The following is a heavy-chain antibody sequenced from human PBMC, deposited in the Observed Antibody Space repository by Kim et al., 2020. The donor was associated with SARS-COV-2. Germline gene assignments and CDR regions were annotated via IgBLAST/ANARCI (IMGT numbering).Heavy chain of an antibody. CDR1: GFYFTDAW. Sequence: GGSLRLSCATSGFYFTDAWMSWVRQAPGKGLEWVGRIKSRGSGETRDYAASVKGRFALSRDDSKNLLYLQMDSLKVEDTGVYYCIWNLDVSYGRQVWGQGTTVTVSS. CDR3: IWNLDVSYGRQV. D-gene: IGHD1-1*01. V-gene: IGHV3-15*01. CDR2: IKSRGSGETR. J-gene: IGHJ6*02.